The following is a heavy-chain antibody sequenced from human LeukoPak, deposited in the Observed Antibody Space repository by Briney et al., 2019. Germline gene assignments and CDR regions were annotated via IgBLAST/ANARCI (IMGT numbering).Heavy chain of an antibody. CDR1: GGSISSSSYY. D-gene: IGHD4-17*01. V-gene: IGHV4-39*07. Sequence: SETLSLTCTVSGGSISSSSYYWGWIRQPPGKGLEWIGSIYYSGSTYYNPSLKSRVTISVDTSKNQFSLKLSSVTAADTAVYYCASHDYGDHGSDYWGQGTLVTVSS. CDR2: IYYSGST. J-gene: IGHJ4*02. CDR3: ASHDYGDHGSDY.